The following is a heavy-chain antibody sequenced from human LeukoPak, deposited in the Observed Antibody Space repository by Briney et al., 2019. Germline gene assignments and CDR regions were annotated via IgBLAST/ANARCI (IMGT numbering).Heavy chain of an antibody. CDR1: GGSISSYY. D-gene: IGHD4-23*01. CDR3: ARIEDYGGNSVNY. J-gene: IGHJ4*02. V-gene: IGHV4-59*01. Sequence: SETLSLTCTVSGGSISSYYWSWIRQPPGKGLEWIGYIYYSGSINYNPSLKSRVTISVDTSKNQFSLKLSSVTAADTAVYYCARIEDYGGNSVNYWGQGTLVTVSS. CDR2: IYYSGSI.